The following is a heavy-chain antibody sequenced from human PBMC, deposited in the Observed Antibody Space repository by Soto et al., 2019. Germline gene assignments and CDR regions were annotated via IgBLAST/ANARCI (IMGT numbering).Heavy chain of an antibody. J-gene: IGHJ4*02. D-gene: IGHD2-15*01. Sequence: ASVKVSCKAAGYTFTSNDINWVRQATGQGLEWMGWINPNSGNTNYAPKLQGRVTMTTNTSTSTAYMELRSLRSDDTAVYYCARDLEPVVAATGPINWGQGTLVTVSS. CDR1: GYTFTSND. V-gene: IGHV1-8*01. CDR2: INPNSGNT. CDR3: ARDLEPVVAATGPIN.